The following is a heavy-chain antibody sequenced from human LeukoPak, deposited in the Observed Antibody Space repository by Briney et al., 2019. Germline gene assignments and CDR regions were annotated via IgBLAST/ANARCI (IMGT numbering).Heavy chain of an antibody. CDR2: ISRTGDTT. D-gene: IGHD3-10*01. CDR3: TKGGGTYYYGSGTYSPDYYFGLDL. Sequence: GGSLRLSCAASGFTFRQYAMGWVRQAPGKGLEWVSGISRTGDTTYCADSVKGRFTISRDNSKNTVYLEMNGLTDDDSAVYYCTKGGGTYYYGSGTYSPDYYFGLDLWGQGTTVTVSS. J-gene: IGHJ6*02. CDR1: GFTFRQYA. V-gene: IGHV3-23*01.